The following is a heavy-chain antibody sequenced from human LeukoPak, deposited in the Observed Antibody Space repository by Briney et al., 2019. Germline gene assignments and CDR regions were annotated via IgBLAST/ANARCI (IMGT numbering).Heavy chain of an antibody. V-gene: IGHV3-48*01. Sequence: GGSLRLSCAASGFTFSSYSMNWVRQAPGKGLEWVSYISSSSGTIYYADSVKGRFTISRDNSKNTLYLQMNSLRAEDTAVYYCAKSVLGSGFYGSGSFVLGGPPKSISGYWGQGTLVTVSS. D-gene: IGHD3-10*01. CDR1: GFTFSSYS. CDR2: ISSSSGTI. J-gene: IGHJ4*02. CDR3: AKSVLGSGFYGSGSFVLGGPPKSISGY.